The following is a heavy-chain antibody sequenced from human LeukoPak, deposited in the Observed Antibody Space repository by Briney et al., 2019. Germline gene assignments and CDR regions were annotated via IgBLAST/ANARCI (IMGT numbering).Heavy chain of an antibody. D-gene: IGHD3-16*02. CDR1: GFTFSSYG. Sequence: GGSLRLSCAASGFTFSSYGMHWVRQGPGKGLEWVALRWYDGSSKHYADSVRGRFTISRDTSKNTLYLQMNSLRAEDTAVYYCARDFELSHWGQGTLVTVSS. CDR2: RWYDGSSK. J-gene: IGHJ4*02. V-gene: IGHV3-33*01. CDR3: ARDFELSH.